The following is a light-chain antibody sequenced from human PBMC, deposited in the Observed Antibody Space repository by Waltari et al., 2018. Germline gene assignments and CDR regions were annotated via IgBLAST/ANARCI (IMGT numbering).Light chain of an antibody. CDR2: WAS. CDR1: PSLLYYYNKKNY. Sequence: DIVVTQSPDSLAVSLGERATINCKYSPSLLYYYNKKNYLAWYQQKPGQPPKLLFYWASTRESGVPDRFSGSGTGTDFTLTITGLQAEDVAVYYCHQYYTTPYTFGQGTNLEIK. CDR3: HQYYTTPYT. V-gene: IGKV4-1*01. J-gene: IGKJ2*01.